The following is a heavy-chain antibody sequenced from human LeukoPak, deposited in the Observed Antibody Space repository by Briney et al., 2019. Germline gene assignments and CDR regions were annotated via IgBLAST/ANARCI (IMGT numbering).Heavy chain of an antibody. CDR2: ISSSSSTI. D-gene: IGHD1-26*01. Sequence: GGSLRLSCAASGFTFSSYSMNWVRQAPGKGLEWVPYISSSSSTIYYADSVKGRFTISRDNSKSTLYPQMNSLRAEDTAVYYCAKYTIGIVGATFHLDYWGQGTLVTVSS. V-gene: IGHV3-48*01. CDR1: GFTFSSYS. CDR3: AKYTIGIVGATFHLDY. J-gene: IGHJ4*02.